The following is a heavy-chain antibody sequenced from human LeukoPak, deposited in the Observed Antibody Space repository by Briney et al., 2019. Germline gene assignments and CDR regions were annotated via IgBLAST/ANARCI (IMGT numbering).Heavy chain of an antibody. CDR3: ARAGIRYFDI. D-gene: IGHD3-10*01. CDR2: IYHSGST. Sequence: PSQTLSLTCAVSGGSISSGGYSWSWIRQPPGKGLEWIGYIYHSGSTYYNPSLKSRVTISEDRSKNQFSLKLSSVTAADTAVYYCARAGIRYFDIWGQGTMVTVSS. V-gene: IGHV4-30-2*01. CDR1: GGSISSGGYS. J-gene: IGHJ3*02.